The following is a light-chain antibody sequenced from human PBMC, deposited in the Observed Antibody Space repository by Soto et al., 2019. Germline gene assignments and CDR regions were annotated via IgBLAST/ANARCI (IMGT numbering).Light chain of an antibody. CDR2: KSD. Sequence: QSVLTQPPSASGTPGQRVSITCSGSDSNIGSNSVHWYQQVPGMAPKLLVYKSDQRPSGVPDRFSGSKSVTSASLAISGLRAEDEAEYYCATWDDSLSGVLFGGGTKLTVL. CDR3: ATWDDSLSGVL. CDR1: DSNIGSNS. J-gene: IGLJ2*01. V-gene: IGLV1-47*01.